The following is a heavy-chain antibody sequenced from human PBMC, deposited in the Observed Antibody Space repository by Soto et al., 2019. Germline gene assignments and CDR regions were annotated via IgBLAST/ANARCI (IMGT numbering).Heavy chain of an antibody. CDR3: ERVRESTAAFDY. Sequence: EVQLVQSGAEVKKPGESLKISCKGSGYSFTRYWIGWVRQMPGKGLEWMGIIYPRDSDTRYSPSFEGQVTISADKSISTAYLQWSSLKASETAMYYCERVRESTAAFDYWGQGTLVTVSS. CDR1: GYSFTRYW. J-gene: IGHJ4*02. CDR2: IYPRDSDT. D-gene: IGHD2-8*02. V-gene: IGHV5-51*01.